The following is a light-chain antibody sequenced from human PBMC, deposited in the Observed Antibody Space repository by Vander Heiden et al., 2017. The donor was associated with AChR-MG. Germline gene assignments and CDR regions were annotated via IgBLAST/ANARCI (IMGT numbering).Light chain of an antibody. J-gene: IGLJ2*01. CDR3: SSYTSSSTRVV. Sequence: QSALTQPAPVSGSPGQSITISCTGTSSDAGGYHYVSWYQQHPGKAPKLMIYDVSNRPSGVSDRFSGSKSGNTASLAISGLQAEDEADYYCSSYTSSSTRVVFGGGTKLTVL. CDR1: SSDAGGYHY. V-gene: IGLV2-14*01. CDR2: DVS.